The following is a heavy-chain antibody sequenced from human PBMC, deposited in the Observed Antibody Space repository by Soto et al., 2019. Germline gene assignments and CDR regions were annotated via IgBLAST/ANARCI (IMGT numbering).Heavy chain of an antibody. J-gene: IGHJ4*02. Sequence: QITLKESGPTVVKPTETLTLTCTFSGFSLTTSGVGVGWVRQSPGKAPEWLGLIYCDDDKRYSTSLNSRLIITKYTATNPVVLTMANVDPADTATSYCAHRVLRTVFGLVTTTAIYFDFWGPGTPVVVSS. CDR3: AHRVLRTVFGLVTTTAIYFDF. D-gene: IGHD3-3*01. V-gene: IGHV2-5*02. CDR1: GFSLTTSGVG. CDR2: IYCDDDK.